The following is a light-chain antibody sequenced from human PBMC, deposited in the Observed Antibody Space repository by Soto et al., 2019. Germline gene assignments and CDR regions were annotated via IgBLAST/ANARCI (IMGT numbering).Light chain of an antibody. J-gene: IGKJ1*01. V-gene: IGKV1-39*01. Sequence: DIQITPSPSSLSASVGDRGTSTCRASQSISSYLNWYQQKPVKAPKLLIYAASSLQSGVPSRFSGSGSGTDFTLTISSLQPEAFATYYCQQSYSTPRTLGQGTKVDIK. CDR1: QSISSY. CDR2: AAS. CDR3: QQSYSTPRT.